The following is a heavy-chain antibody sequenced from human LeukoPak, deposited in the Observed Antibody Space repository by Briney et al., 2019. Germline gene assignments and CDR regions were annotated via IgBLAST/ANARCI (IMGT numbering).Heavy chain of an antibody. CDR1: GGSFSGYY. D-gene: IGHD2-2*01. Sequence: SETLSLTCAVYGGSFSGYYWSWIRQPPGKGLEWIGEINHSGSTNYNPSLKSRVTISVDTSKNQFPLKLSSVTAADTAVYYCARGGGSDRDIVVVPAADYGYWGQGTLVTVSS. CDR2: INHSGST. J-gene: IGHJ4*02. V-gene: IGHV4-34*01. CDR3: ARGGGSDRDIVVVPAADYGY.